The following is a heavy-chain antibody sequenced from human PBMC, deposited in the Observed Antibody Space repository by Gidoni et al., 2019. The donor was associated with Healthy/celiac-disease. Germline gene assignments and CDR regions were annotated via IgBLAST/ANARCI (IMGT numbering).Heavy chain of an antibody. D-gene: IGHD3-10*01. J-gene: IGHJ3*02. CDR2: ISGSGGST. V-gene: IGHV3-23*01. CDR3: AKDEEGFGVLWFGELLCAFDI. CDR1: GFTFSSYA. Sequence: EVQLLESGGGLVQPGGSLRLSCAASGFTFSSYALSWVRQAPGKGLEWVSAISGSGGSTYYADSVKGRFTISRDNSKNTLYLQMNSLRAEDTAVYYCAKDEEGFGVLWFGELLCAFDIWGQGTMVTVSS.